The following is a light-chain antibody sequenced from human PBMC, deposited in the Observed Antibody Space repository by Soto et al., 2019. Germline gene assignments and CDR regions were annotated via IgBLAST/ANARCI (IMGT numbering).Light chain of an antibody. Sequence: DIQITQSPSTLSASVGDIVTITCRASQIISSWMAWYQQKPGKAPKLLIYKATSLESGVPSRFSGSVSGTEFLLTISSQPPDDFATYYCHQSTSSPTFGQGTKVEIK. CDR3: HQSTSSPT. J-gene: IGKJ1*01. CDR1: QIISSW. CDR2: KAT. V-gene: IGKV1-5*03.